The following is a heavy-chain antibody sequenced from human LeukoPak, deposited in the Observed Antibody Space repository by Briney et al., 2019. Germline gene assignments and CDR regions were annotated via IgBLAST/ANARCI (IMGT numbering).Heavy chain of an antibody. J-gene: IGHJ4*02. Sequence: SETLSLTCTVSGGSISNGFYYWDWIRQPPGKGLEWIGGIIYSGNTYYNPSLKSRVSISVDTTKNQFSLKLTSVTAADTAVYFCARHFHGSGYVVDFWGQGTLVTVSS. D-gene: IGHD6-13*01. CDR3: ARHFHGSGYVVDF. V-gene: IGHV4-39*01. CDR2: IIYSGNT. CDR1: GGSISNGFYY.